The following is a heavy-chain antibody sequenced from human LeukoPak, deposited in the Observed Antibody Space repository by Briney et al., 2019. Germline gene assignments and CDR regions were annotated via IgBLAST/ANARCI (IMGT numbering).Heavy chain of an antibody. CDR3: ARGLLGSRYCSSTSCYTTLRWFDP. CDR2: INHSGST. V-gene: IGHV4-34*01. D-gene: IGHD2-2*02. Sequence: SETLSLTCAVYGGSFSGYYWSWIRQPPGKGLEWIGEINHSGSTNYNPSLKSRVTISVDTSKNQFSLKLSSVTAADTAVYYCARGLLGSRYCSSTSCYTTLRWFDPWGQGTLVTVSS. J-gene: IGHJ5*02. CDR1: GGSFSGYY.